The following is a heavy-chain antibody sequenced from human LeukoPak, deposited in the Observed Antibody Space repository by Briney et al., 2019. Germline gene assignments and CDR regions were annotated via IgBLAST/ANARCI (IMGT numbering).Heavy chain of an antibody. V-gene: IGHV3-33*01. J-gene: IGHJ1*01. Sequence: GRSLRLSCAASGFSFGSYGMHWVRQAPGKGLEWVAFIRYGGSHQFYADSVRGRFTISRDNAKNTLYLQMNSLRGEDTAVYFCARDSGTWFYLQDWGQGTLVTVSS. D-gene: IGHD2/OR15-2a*01. CDR3: ARDSGTWFYLQD. CDR2: IRYGGSHQ. CDR1: GFSFGSYG.